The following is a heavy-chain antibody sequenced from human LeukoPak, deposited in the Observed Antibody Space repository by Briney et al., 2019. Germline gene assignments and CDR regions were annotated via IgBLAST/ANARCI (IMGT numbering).Heavy chain of an antibody. V-gene: IGHV3-48*02. CDR1: WFTFSSYS. Sequence: GGSLRLSCAASWFTFSSYSMNWVPEAPGKGLEWVSYISSRRRTIYYEDSVKGPFTISRDNAQNSLYLQMNSLRDEDTAVYYCARGRGYSYGSQDLDYWGQGTLVTVSS. J-gene: IGHJ4*02. CDR3: ARGRGYSYGSQDLDY. CDR2: ISSRRRTI. D-gene: IGHD5-18*01.